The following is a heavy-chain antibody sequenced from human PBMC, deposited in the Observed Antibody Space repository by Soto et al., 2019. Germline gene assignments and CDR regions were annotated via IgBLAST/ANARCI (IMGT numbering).Heavy chain of an antibody. J-gene: IGHJ4*02. CDR1: GGSLSSYY. D-gene: IGHD2-2*03. CDR3: AREGNLGRWIQPLDS. CDR2: IYYTGST. V-gene: IGHV4-59*01. Sequence: SETLSLTCTVSGGSLSSYYWSWIRQPPGKGLEWIGYIYYTGSTNYNPSLKSRVTMSVDTSKNHFSLKLISVTTADTAVYFCAREGNLGRWIQPLDSWGQGTLVTVSS.